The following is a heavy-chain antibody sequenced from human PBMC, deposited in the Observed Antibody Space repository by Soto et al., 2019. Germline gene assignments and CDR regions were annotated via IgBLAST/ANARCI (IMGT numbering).Heavy chain of an antibody. CDR1: GFTFSGHG. D-gene: IGHD4-17*01. V-gene: IGHV3-23*01. Sequence: ELQLLESGGGLVQPGGALRLSCEASGFTFSGHGRTWVRQAPGKGRQWVASLLGNDNTAYADSVKGRFTISRDNANNKLYLQMQSLSPGDTAIYDCTKRRVYGDVSHWYFDLWGRGTPVTVSS. CDR3: TKRRVYGDVSHWYFDL. CDR2: LLGNDNT. J-gene: IGHJ2*01.